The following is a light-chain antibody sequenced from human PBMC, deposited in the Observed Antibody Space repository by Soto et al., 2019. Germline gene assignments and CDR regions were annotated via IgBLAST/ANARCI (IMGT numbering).Light chain of an antibody. Sequence: QSVLTQPPSASGTPGQRVTISCSGSSSNIGSNTVNWYQQLPGTAPKLLMYSNNQRPSGVPDRFSGSKSGTSASLAFSGLQSEDEADYYCAAWDDSLNGYVFGTGTKVTVL. J-gene: IGLJ1*01. V-gene: IGLV1-44*01. CDR2: SNN. CDR3: AAWDDSLNGYV. CDR1: SSNIGSNT.